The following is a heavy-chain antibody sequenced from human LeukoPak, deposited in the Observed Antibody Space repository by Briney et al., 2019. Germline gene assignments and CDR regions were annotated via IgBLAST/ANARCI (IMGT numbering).Heavy chain of an antibody. Sequence: GGSLXXSCAASGFTFSSYWMHWVRQAPGKGLVWVSRINSDGSSTSYAESVKGGFTISRDNAKNTLYLQMNSLRAEDTAVYYCAKGFGAFDIWGQGTMVTVSS. V-gene: IGHV3-74*01. J-gene: IGHJ3*02. CDR1: GFTFSSYW. CDR2: INSDGSST. D-gene: IGHD3-10*01. CDR3: AKGFGAFDI.